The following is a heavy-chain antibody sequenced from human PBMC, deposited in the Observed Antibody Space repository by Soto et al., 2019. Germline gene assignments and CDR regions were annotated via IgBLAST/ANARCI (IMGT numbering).Heavy chain of an antibody. J-gene: IGHJ4*02. V-gene: IGHV1-18*01. CDR1: GYSFSNYG. CDR2: ISGYNSNT. CDR3: GRERQWEPVPY. Sequence: ASVKVSCKASGYSFSNYGITWVRQAPGQGLEWMGWISGYNSNTNYAQKFEGRVRMTKDTTRSTAYLEVRSLRFDDTAVYYCGRERQWEPVPYRAQRTPVTVSS. D-gene: IGHD1-26*01.